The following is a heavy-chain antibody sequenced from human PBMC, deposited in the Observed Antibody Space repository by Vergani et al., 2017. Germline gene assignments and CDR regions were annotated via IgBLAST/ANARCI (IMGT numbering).Heavy chain of an antibody. Sequence: QVQLQESGPGLVKPSQTLSLTCTVSGGSISSGDYYWSWIRPPPGKGLEWIGYIYYSGSTYYNPSLKSRVTISVDTSKNQFSLKLSSVTAADTAVYYCARFLTGTTIYYYYGMDVWGQGTTVTVSS. J-gene: IGHJ6*02. D-gene: IGHD1-20*01. V-gene: IGHV4-30-4*08. CDR1: GGSISSGDYY. CDR2: IYYSGST. CDR3: ARFLTGTTIYYYYGMDV.